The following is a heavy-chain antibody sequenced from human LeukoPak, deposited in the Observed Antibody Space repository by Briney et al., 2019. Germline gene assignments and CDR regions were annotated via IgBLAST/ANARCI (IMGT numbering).Heavy chain of an antibody. Sequence: PSETLSLTCAVYGGSFSGYYWNWFRQSPGRGLEWIGEINHSGSTNYNPSLKSRVTISLDTSRNQFSLKLTSVTAADTAVYYCAKSNGYGLVDIWGQGTMVTVSS. CDR2: INHSGST. D-gene: IGHD3-10*01. CDR1: GGSFSGYY. V-gene: IGHV4-34*01. J-gene: IGHJ3*02. CDR3: AKSNGYGLVDI.